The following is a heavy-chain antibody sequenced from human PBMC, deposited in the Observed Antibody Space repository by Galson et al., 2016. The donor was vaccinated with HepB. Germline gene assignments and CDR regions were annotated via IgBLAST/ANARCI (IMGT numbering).Heavy chain of an antibody. CDR3: VRDFTSQPSGWFFS. CDR1: GFSLVYFA. V-gene: IGHV3-30*04. D-gene: IGHD6-19*01. CDR2: ISHDGNNE. J-gene: IGHJ4*02. Sequence: SLRLSCAASGFSLVYFAMHWVRQAPDRGLEWVAVISHDGNNEDYRESVRGRFTISRDSSKKTLSLQMNNLKTEDTAVYYCVRDFTSQPSGWFFSWGQGTQVTVSS.